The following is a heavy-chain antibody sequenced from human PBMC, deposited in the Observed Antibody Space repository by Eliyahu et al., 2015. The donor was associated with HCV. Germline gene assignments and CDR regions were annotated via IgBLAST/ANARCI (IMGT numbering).Heavy chain of an antibody. CDR3: AKDPHDSDYGGNSEGDY. Sequence: QVQLVESGGGVVQPGRSLRLSCAASXFTFSSYGMXWVRQAPGXGLEXVAVIXYDGSNKYYADSVKGRFTISRDNSKNTLYLQMNSLRAEDTAVYYCAKDPHDSDYGGNSEGDYWGQGTLVTVSS. J-gene: IGHJ4*02. D-gene: IGHD4-23*01. CDR2: IXYDGSNK. CDR1: XFTFSSYG. V-gene: IGHV3-30*18.